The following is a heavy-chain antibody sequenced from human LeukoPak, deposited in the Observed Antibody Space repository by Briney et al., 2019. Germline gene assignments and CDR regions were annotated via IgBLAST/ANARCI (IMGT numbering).Heavy chain of an antibody. CDR2: INPNNGGT. J-gene: IGHJ4*02. CDR3: ATDRRSYSNSWAFDY. V-gene: IGHV1-2*02. Sequence: GASVKVSCKASGYAFTGYYIHWVRQAPGQGPEWMGWINPNNGGTNYRQKFQGRVSLTRDTSISTAYMEMSRLTSDDTAVYYCATDRRSYSNSWAFDYSGQGTLVTVSS. CDR1: GYAFTGYY. D-gene: IGHD6-13*01.